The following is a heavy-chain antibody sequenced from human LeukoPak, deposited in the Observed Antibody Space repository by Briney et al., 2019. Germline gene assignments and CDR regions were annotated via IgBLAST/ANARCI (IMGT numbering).Heavy chain of an antibody. J-gene: IGHJ6*03. V-gene: IGHV4-38-2*02. CDR1: GYSISSGYY. CDR2: IYHSGST. D-gene: IGHD6-19*01. CDR3: ARDSSSGWYLVDPGYYYYMDV. Sequence: SETLSLTCTVSGYSISSGYYWGWIRQPPGKGLEWIGSIYHSGSTYYNPSLKSRVTISVDTSKNQFSLKLSSVTAADTAAYYCARDSSSGWYLVDPGYYYYMDVWGKGTTVTVSS.